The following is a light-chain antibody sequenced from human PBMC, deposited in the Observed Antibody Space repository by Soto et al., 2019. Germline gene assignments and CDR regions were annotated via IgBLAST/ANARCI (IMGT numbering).Light chain of an antibody. J-gene: IGLJ1*01. V-gene: IGLV2-14*01. CDR1: SSDVGGYNY. Sequence: QSALTQPASVSGSPGQSITTSCTGTSSDVGGYNYVSWYQQHPGKAPKLMIYEVSNRPSGVSNRFSGSKSGNTASLTISGLQAEDEADYYCGSYTSSTLFGTGTKVTVL. CDR3: GSYTSSTL. CDR2: EVS.